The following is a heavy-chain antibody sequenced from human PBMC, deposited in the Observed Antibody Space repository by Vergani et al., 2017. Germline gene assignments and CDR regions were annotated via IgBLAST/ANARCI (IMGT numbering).Heavy chain of an antibody. D-gene: IGHD2-2*01. V-gene: IGHV6-1*01. CDR2: TYYRSKLYN. CDR1: GDSVSSNSAA. J-gene: IGHJ6*03. CDR3: AREVVVVPAAMKYYYYYMDV. Sequence: QVQLQQSGPGLVKPSQTLSLTCAISGDSVSSNSAAWNWIRQSPSRGLEWLGRTYYRSKLYNDYAVSVKSRITINPDTSKNLFSLQLNSVTPDDTAVYYCAREVVVVPAAMKYYYYYMDVWGK.